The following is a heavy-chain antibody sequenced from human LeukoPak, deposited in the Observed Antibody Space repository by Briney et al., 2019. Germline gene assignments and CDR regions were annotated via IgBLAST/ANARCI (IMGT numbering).Heavy chain of an antibody. CDR2: ISYDGSNK. Sequence: GGSLRLSCAASGFTFSSYAMHWVRQAPGKGLEWVAVISYDGSNKYYADSVKGRFSISRDNSKNTLHLQMNSLRAEDTAVYYCARDRSSTIHRGGVFDYWGQGTLVTVSS. V-gene: IGHV3-30-3*01. CDR1: GFTFSSYA. D-gene: IGHD2-2*01. J-gene: IGHJ4*02. CDR3: ARDRSSTIHRGGVFDY.